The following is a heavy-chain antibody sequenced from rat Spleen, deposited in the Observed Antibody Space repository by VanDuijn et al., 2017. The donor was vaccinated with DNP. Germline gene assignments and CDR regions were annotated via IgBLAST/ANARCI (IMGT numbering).Heavy chain of an antibody. D-gene: IGHD4-3*01. V-gene: IGHV5-25*01. CDR2: ISPSGANI. Sequence: EVQLVESGGGLVQPGRSLKISCVASEFTFSRSDVAWVRQAPTRGLEWVASISPSGANIYYRDSVKGRFTISRDIPKSTLYLQMDSLRSEDTATYYCTRGGSYFGDWFGYWGQGNLVTVSS. CDR1: EFTFSRSD. CDR3: TRGGSYFGDWFGY. J-gene: IGHJ3*01.